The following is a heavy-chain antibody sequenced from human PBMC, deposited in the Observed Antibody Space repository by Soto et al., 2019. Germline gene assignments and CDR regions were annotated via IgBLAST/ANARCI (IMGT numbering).Heavy chain of an antibody. J-gene: IGHJ6*02. CDR1: GGSISSYY. CDR2: IYYSGST. Sequence: QVQLQESGPGLVKPSETLSLTCTVSGGSISSYYWSWIRQPPGQGLEWIGFIYYSGSTNYNPSLKSRLTISVDTSKNHFTLKLSAVTAADTDVYYWARGYRSNRAYGLDVWGQGTTVTVSS. D-gene: IGHD6-13*01. V-gene: IGHV4-59*01. CDR3: ARGYRSNRAYGLDV.